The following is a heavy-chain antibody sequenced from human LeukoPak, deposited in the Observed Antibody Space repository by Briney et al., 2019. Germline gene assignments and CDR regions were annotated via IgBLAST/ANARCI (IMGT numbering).Heavy chain of an antibody. CDR3: ARGPPMYSYGSSAYHYDYFEY. Sequence: GGSLRLSCAASGFTFSSYNMNWVRQAPGKGLEWVSFISSSSSYIYYADSVKGRFTISRDNSKNTLYLHMNSLRAGDTAIYYCARGPPMYSYGSSAYHYDYFEYWGQGTLVTVSS. V-gene: IGHV3-21*01. CDR1: GFTFSSYN. D-gene: IGHD3-22*01. CDR2: ISSSSSYI. J-gene: IGHJ4*02.